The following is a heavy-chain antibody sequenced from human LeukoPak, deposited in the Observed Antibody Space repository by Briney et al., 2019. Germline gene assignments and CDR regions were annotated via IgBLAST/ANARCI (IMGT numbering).Heavy chain of an antibody. D-gene: IGHD6-19*01. J-gene: IGHJ4*02. CDR3: AKSSRYGTGWYGKIDY. CDR2: ITDSGGNR. V-gene: IGHV3-23*01. Sequence: RGSLRLSCAASGFTFSSYTMSWVRQAPGKGLEWVSAITDSGGNRQYTDSVKGRFTISRDNSKNTLYLQMDSLRADDTAVYYCAKSSRYGTGWYGKIDYWGQGTLVTVSS. CDR1: GFTFSSYT.